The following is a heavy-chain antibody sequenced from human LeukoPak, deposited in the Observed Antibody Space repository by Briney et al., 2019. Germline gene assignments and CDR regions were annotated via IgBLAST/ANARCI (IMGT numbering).Heavy chain of an antibody. CDR1: RFTVSNNH. CDR2: IYNGDNT. D-gene: IGHD6-19*01. J-gene: IGHJ4*02. CDR3: ARASRWLAFDN. Sequence: PGGSLRLSCVASRFTVSNNHMNWVRQAPGKELEWVSVIYNGDNTYYADSVQGRFTISKDNSKNTLYLQMNSLRPEDTAVYFCARASRWLAFDNWGQGTLVTVSS. V-gene: IGHV3-66*01.